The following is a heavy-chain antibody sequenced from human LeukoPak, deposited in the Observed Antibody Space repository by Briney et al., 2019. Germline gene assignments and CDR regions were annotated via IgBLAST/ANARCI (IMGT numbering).Heavy chain of an antibody. Sequence: ASVKVSCKASGYTFTSYGISWVRQAAGQGLECMGWISAYNGNTNYAQKLQGGVTMTTDTSTSTAYMELRSLRSDDTAVYYCARGGYYGANPYYYYYMDLWGKGTTVTVSS. CDR1: GYTFTSYG. D-gene: IGHD4-17*01. CDR3: ARGGYYGANPYYYYYMDL. J-gene: IGHJ6*03. CDR2: ISAYNGNT. V-gene: IGHV1-18*01.